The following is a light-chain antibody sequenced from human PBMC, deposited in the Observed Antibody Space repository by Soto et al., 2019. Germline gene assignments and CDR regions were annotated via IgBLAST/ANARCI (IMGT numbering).Light chain of an antibody. Sequence: EIVMTQSPATLSVSPGERATLSYRASQSVGSNLVWYQRIPGQIPRVLIYGASTRSTGIPARFSGSGSGTDFTLTISRLEPEDFAVYYCQQYGSSPQTFGQGTKVDIK. V-gene: IGKV3-15*01. CDR2: GAS. J-gene: IGKJ1*01. CDR3: QQYGSSPQT. CDR1: QSVGSN.